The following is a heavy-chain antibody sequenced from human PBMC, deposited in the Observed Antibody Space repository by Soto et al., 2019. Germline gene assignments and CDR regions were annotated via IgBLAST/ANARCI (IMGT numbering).Heavy chain of an antibody. CDR3: ARHVTYRYYYYYMDV. Sequence: SETLSLTCTVSGGSISSYYWSWIRQPPGKGLEWIGYIYYSGSTNYNPSLKSRVTISVDTSKNQFSLKLSSVTAADTAVYYRARHVTYRYYYYYMDVWGKGTTVTVSS. CDR1: GGSISSYY. CDR2: IYYSGST. J-gene: IGHJ6*03. V-gene: IGHV4-59*08. D-gene: IGHD5-18*01.